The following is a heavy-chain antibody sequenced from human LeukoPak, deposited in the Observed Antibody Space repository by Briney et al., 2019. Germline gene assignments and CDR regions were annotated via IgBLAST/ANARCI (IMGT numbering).Heavy chain of an antibody. J-gene: IGHJ4*02. CDR3: AKEGSTSGYFDY. CDR2: ISWNSGSI. D-gene: IGHD2-2*01. V-gene: IGHV3-9*01. CDR1: GFTFDDYA. Sequence: GRSLRLSCAASGFTFDDYAMHWVRQAPGKGLEWVSGISWNSGSIWYADSVKGRFTISRGNAKKSLYLQMNSLRAEDTALYYCAKEGSTSGYFDYWGQGTLVTVSS.